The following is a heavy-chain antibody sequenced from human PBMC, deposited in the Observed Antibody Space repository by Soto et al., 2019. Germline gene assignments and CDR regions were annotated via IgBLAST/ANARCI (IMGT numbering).Heavy chain of an antibody. J-gene: IGHJ4*02. CDR1: GGTFSSYT. D-gene: IGHD4-17*01. Sequence: QVQLVQSGAEVKKPGSSVKVSCKASGGTFSSYTISWVRQAPGQGLEWMGRIIPILGIANYAQKFQGRVTXXAXKXXSTAYMELSSLRSEDTAVYYCARDATTVVTPHFDYWGQGTLVTVSS. CDR3: ARDATTVVTPHFDY. V-gene: IGHV1-69*08. CDR2: IIPILGIA.